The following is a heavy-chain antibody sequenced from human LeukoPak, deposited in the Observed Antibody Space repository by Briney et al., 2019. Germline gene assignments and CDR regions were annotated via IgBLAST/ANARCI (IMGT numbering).Heavy chain of an antibody. V-gene: IGHV1-69*05. Sequence: ASVKVSCKASGGTFSSYAISWVRQAPGQGLEWMGRIIPIFGTANYAQKFQGRVTITTDESTSTAYMELSSLRSEDTAVYCCARGGLGCSGGSCYSAFDIWGQGTMVTVSS. D-gene: IGHD2-15*01. CDR2: IIPIFGTA. CDR3: ARGGLGCSGGSCYSAFDI. CDR1: GGTFSSYA. J-gene: IGHJ3*02.